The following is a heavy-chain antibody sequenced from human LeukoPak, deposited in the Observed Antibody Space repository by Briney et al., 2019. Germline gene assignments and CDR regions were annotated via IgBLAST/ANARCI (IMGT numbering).Heavy chain of an antibody. D-gene: IGHD5-12*01. Sequence: SETLSLTCAVYGGSFSGYYWSWIRQPPGEGLEWIGEINHSGSTNYNPSLKSRVTISVDTSKNQFSLKLSSVTAADTAVYYCASLSGYDSLDYWGQGTLVTVSS. J-gene: IGHJ4*02. V-gene: IGHV4-34*01. CDR2: INHSGST. CDR1: GGSFSGYY. CDR3: ASLSGYDSLDY.